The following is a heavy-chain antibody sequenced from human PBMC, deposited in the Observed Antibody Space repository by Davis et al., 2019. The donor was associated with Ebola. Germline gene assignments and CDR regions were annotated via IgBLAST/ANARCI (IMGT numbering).Heavy chain of an antibody. J-gene: IGHJ6*03. V-gene: IGHV5-51*01. CDR2: IYPGDSET. Sequence: GDSLKTPGTVPGYTFPSSWPAWVRQIPGKGLEWMGIIYPGDSETRYSPSFQGLVIISADKSISTAYLQWSSLKASDTAMYYCARSGWTGYFYYHYMDVWGKGTAVTVSS. D-gene: IGHD3/OR15-3a*01. CDR3: ARSGWTGYFYYHYMDV. CDR1: GYTFPSSW.